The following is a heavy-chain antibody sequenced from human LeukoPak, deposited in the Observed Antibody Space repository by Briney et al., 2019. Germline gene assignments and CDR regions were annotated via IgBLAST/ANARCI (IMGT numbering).Heavy chain of an antibody. CDR2: ISYDGSNK. CDR3: AKDWGQVPASISGH. D-gene: IGHD2-2*01. V-gene: IGHV3-30*18. J-gene: IGHJ1*01. CDR1: GFTFSTYG. Sequence: GRSLKLSCAASGFTFSTYGMHWVRQAPGKGLEWVAVISYDGSNKLYADSMKGRFTVSRDDSKNTLFLQMNSLRTEDTAVYYCAKDWGQVPASISGHWGQGTLVTVSS.